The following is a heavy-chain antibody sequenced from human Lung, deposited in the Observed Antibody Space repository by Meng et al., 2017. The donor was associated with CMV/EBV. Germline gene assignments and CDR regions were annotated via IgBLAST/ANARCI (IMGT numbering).Heavy chain of an antibody. CDR3: ARGSVYFDR. Sequence: SCAASGFSVSENYVSWVRQAPGKELSWVSVIYGDGKTYYSDSVVGRFTISRDNSRNTVFLQMNNLGADDTANYFCARGSVYFDRWGQGTLVTVSS. D-gene: IGHD5/OR15-5a*01. V-gene: IGHV3-53*01. CDR1: GFSVSENY. CDR2: IYGDGKT. J-gene: IGHJ4*02.